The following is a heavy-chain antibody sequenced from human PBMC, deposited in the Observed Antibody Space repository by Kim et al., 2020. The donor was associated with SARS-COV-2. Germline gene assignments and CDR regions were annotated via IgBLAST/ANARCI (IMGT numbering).Heavy chain of an antibody. CDR2: ISGSGGST. CDR1: GFTFSSYA. J-gene: IGHJ6*02. V-gene: IGHV3-23*01. CDR3: AKDFTGSSSMNYYYYGMDV. Sequence: GGSLRLSCAASGFTFSSYAMSWVRQAPGKGLEWVSAISGSGGSTYYADSVKGRFTISRDNSKNTLYLQMNSLRAEDTAVYYCAKDFTGSSSMNYYYYGMDVWGQGTTVTVSS. D-gene: IGHD6-6*01.